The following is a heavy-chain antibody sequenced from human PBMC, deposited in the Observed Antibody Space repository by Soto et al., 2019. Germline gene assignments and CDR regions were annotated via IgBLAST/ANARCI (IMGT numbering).Heavy chain of an antibody. J-gene: IGHJ4*02. CDR2: ISNIGVTT. D-gene: IGHD3-10*01. V-gene: IGHV3-23*01. CDR1: GLPFTSYS. CDR3: SKGSAASGWLTHDY. Sequence: EVQFLESGGGLVQPGGSLRLSCSVSGLPFTSYSMSWVRQPPGKGLEWVSDISNIGVTTNYADSVKGRFTVSRDNSKKTVYLQMNSLRAEDTAVYYCSKGSAASGWLTHDYWGQGTLVTVSS.